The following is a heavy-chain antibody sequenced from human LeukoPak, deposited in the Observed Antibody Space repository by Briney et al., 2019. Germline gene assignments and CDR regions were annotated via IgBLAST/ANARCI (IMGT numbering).Heavy chain of an antibody. D-gene: IGHD5-24*01. CDR2: IWYDGSNK. V-gene: IGHV3-33*01. CDR1: GFTFSSYG. Sequence: PGRSLRLSCAASGFTFSSYGTHWVRQAPGKGLEWVAVIWYDGSNKYYADSVKGRFTISRDNSKNTLYLQMNSLRAEDTAVYYCARCDLEMATISPDYWGQGTLVTVSS. J-gene: IGHJ4*02. CDR3: ARCDLEMATISPDY.